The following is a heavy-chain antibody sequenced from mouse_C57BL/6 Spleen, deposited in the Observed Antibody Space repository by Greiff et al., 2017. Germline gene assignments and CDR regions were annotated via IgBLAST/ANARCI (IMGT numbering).Heavy chain of an antibody. Sequence: EVQGVESGGGLVKPGGSLKLSCAASGFTFSDYGMHWVRQAPEKGLEWVAYISSGSSTIYYADTVKGRFTISRDNANNTLFLQMTSLRSEDTALYYCVRAGIYDAMDYWGQGTSVTVSA. CDR3: VRAGIYDAMDY. V-gene: IGHV5-17*01. CDR1: GFTFSDYG. CDR2: ISSGSSTI. J-gene: IGHJ4*01.